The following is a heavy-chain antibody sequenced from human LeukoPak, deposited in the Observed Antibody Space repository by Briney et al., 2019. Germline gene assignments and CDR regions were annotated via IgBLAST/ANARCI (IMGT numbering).Heavy chain of an antibody. J-gene: IGHJ4*02. Sequence: ETLSLTCTVSGGSISSYYWSWLRQPPGKGLEWIGYIYYSGSTNYNPSLKSRVTISVDTSKNQFSLKLSSVTAADTAVYYCARGQLVRFDYWGQGTLVTVSS. V-gene: IGHV4-59*08. CDR1: GGSISSYY. CDR2: IYYSGST. CDR3: ARGQLVRFDY. D-gene: IGHD6-13*01.